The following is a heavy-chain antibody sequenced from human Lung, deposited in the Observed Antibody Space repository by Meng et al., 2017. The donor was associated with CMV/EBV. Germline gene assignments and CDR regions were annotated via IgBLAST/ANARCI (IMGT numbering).Heavy chain of an antibody. V-gene: IGHV3-30*02. J-gene: IGHJ6*02. D-gene: IGHD2-2*01. CDR2: IRYDGSNK. CDR1: GFTFSSYG. Sequence: GGSXRLSCAASGFTFSSYGMHWVRQAPGKGLEWVAFIRYDGSNKYYADSVKGRFTISRDNSKNTLYLQMNSLRAEDTDVYYCAKVVRLGYCSSTSCPERSYYYYGMDVWXQGTTVTVSS. CDR3: AKVVRLGYCSSTSCPERSYYYYGMDV.